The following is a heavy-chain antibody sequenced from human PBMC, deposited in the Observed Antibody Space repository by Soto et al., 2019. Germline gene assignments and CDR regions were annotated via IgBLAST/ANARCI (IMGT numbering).Heavy chain of an antibody. CDR2: IYHSGST. Sequence: PSETLSLTCAVSGGSISSGGYSWSWIRQPPGKGLEWIGYIYHSGSTYYNPSLKSRVTISVDRSKNQFSLKLSSVTAADTAVYYCARGIAADGRPDAFDIWGQGTMVTVSS. D-gene: IGHD6-13*01. V-gene: IGHV4-30-2*01. J-gene: IGHJ3*02. CDR1: GGSISSGGYS. CDR3: ARGIAADGRPDAFDI.